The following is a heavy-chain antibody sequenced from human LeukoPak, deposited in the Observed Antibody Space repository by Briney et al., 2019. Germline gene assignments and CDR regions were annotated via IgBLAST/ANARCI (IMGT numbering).Heavy chain of an antibody. CDR2: ICYSGNN. J-gene: IGHJ6*03. V-gene: IGHV4-39*02. CDR1: GGSISSSSYY. CDR3: ERRTSRYYMDV. Sequence: SETLSLTCTVSGGSISSSSYYWGWLRQPPGTGLGGFGSICYSGNNYYHPSLKSRVTISVDPYKNHFSLNLRSVAAADADVYSCERRTSRYYMDVWGKGTTVTVSS. D-gene: IGHD2-2*01.